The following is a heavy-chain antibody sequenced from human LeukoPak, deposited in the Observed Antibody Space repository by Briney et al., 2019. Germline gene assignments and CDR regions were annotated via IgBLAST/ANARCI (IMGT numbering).Heavy chain of an antibody. D-gene: IGHD3-3*01. J-gene: IGHJ6*03. CDR2: IYYSGST. CDR3: AREVGYYYYMDV. CDR1: GGSISSHY. Sequence: SETLSLTCTVSGGSISSHYWSWIRQPPGKGLEWIGYIYYSGSTNYNPSLKSRVTISVDTSKNQFSLKLSSVTAADTAVYYCAREVGYYYYMDVWSKGTTVTVSS. V-gene: IGHV4-59*11.